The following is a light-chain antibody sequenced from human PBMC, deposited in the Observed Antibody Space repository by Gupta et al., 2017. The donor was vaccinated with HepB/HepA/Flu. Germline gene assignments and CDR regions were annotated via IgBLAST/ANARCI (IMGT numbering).Light chain of an antibody. CDR3: SSYTSSIVV. J-gene: IGLJ2*01. CDR1: SSDVGGYNY. CDR2: DVS. Sequence: QPALTQPASVSGSPGPSITISCTGTSSDVGGYNYVSWYQQHPGKAPKLMIYDVSNRPSGVSNRFSGSKSGNTASLTISGLQAEDEADYYCSSYTSSIVVFGGGTKLTVL. V-gene: IGLV2-14*03.